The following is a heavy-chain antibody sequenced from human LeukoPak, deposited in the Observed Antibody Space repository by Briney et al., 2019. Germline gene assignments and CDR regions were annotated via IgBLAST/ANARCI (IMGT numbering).Heavy chain of an antibody. Sequence: SVTVSCKASGGTFSSYAISWVRQAPGQGLEWMGGIIPIFGTAKYAQKFQGRVTITADESTSTAYMELSSLRSEDTAVYYCAGRYDYYYDSSCRPSQLDYWGQGTLVTVSS. V-gene: IGHV1-69*13. CDR3: AGRYDYYYDSSCRPSQLDY. J-gene: IGHJ4*02. CDR1: GGTFSSYA. D-gene: IGHD3-22*01. CDR2: IIPIFGTA.